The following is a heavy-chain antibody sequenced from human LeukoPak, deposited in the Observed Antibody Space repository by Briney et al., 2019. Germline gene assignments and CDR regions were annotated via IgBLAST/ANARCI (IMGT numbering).Heavy chain of an antibody. CDR3: ARDDSYGYYFDY. Sequence: PSETLSLTFTVSGGSISSSSYYWGWIRQPPGKGLEWIGSIYYSGSTYYNPSLKSRVTISVDTSKNQFSLKLSSVTAADTAVYYCARDDSYGYYFDYWGQGTLVTVSS. CDR2: IYYSGST. J-gene: IGHJ4*02. CDR1: GGSISSSSYY. V-gene: IGHV4-39*07. D-gene: IGHD5-18*01.